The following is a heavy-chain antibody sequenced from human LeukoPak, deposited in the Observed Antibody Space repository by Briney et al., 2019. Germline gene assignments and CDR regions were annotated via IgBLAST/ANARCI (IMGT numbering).Heavy chain of an antibody. D-gene: IGHD3-22*01. CDR3: AKDATRYYYDSLGDY. V-gene: IGHV3-7*03. CDR1: GFSFSTYW. Sequence: GGSLRLSCAASGFSFSTYWMSWVRQTPEKGLEFVANINQDASVRNYMDSLKGRCTISRDNAKNSLYLQMNSLRAEDTALYYCAKDATRYYYDSLGDYWGQGTLVTVSS. J-gene: IGHJ4*02. CDR2: INQDASVR.